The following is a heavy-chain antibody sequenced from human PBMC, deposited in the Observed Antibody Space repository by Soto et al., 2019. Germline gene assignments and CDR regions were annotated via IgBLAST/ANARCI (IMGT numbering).Heavy chain of an antibody. CDR2: IYYSGST. CDR1: GGSISSSSYY. CDR3: ARRSTAMVNYGMDV. V-gene: IGHV4-39*01. D-gene: IGHD5-18*01. Sequence: QLQLQESGPGLVKPSETLSLTCTVSGGSISSSSYYWGWIRQPPGKGLEWIGSIYYSGSTYYNPSLKSRVTISVDTSKNQFSLKLSSVTAADTAVYYCARRSTAMVNYGMDVWGQGTTVTVSS. J-gene: IGHJ6*02.